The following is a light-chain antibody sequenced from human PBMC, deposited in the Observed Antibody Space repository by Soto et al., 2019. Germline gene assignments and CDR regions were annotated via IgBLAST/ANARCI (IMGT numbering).Light chain of an antibody. V-gene: IGKV1-8*01. J-gene: IGKJ3*01. CDR1: QGISSY. CDR3: EQYYSYPS. Sequence: AIRMTQSPSSFSASTGDRVTITCRASQGISSYLAWYQQKPGKAPKLLIYAASTLQSGVPSRFSGSGSGTDFTLTVSCLECEDFATYYWEQYYSYPSFGPGTKVDIK. CDR2: AAS.